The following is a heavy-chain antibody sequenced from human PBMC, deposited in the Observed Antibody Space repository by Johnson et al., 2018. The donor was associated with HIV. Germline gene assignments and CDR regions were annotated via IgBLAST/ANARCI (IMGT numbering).Heavy chain of an antibody. CDR1: GFTFNSYG. J-gene: IGHJ3*02. Sequence: QVQLVESGGGVVQPGRSLRLSCAASGFTFNSYGMHWVRQAPGKGLEWVAVISYDGSNKYYADSVKGRFTISRDNSKNTLFLQMNSLKTEDTALYYCTAHYRNAFDIWGQGTMVTVSS. CDR2: ISYDGSNK. V-gene: IGHV3-30*19. D-gene: IGHD1-26*01. CDR3: TAHYRNAFDI.